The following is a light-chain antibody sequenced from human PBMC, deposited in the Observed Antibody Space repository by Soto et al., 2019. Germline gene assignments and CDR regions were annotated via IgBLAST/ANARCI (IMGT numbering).Light chain of an antibody. Sequence: QSALTQPPSASGSPGQSVTISCTGTSSAVGGYNYVSWYQQHPGKAPKLMIYEVSQRPSGVPDRFSGSKSGNTASLTVSGLQAEDEADYYFSSYAGGNNLVFGGGTKLTVL. J-gene: IGLJ2*01. CDR1: SSAVGGYNY. CDR2: EVS. V-gene: IGLV2-8*01. CDR3: SSYAGGNNLV.